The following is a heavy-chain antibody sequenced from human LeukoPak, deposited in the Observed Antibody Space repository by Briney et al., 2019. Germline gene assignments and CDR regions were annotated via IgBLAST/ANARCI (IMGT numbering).Heavy chain of an antibody. J-gene: IGHJ4*02. CDR3: ARGWNVEGYFDY. Sequence: PSETLSLTCAVYGGSSSGYYWSWIRQPPGKGLEWIGEINHSGSTNYNPSLKSRVTISVDTSKNQFSLKLSSVTAADTAVYYCARGWNVEGYFDYWGQGTLVTVSS. V-gene: IGHV4-34*01. CDR1: GGSSSGYY. CDR2: INHSGST. D-gene: IGHD1-1*01.